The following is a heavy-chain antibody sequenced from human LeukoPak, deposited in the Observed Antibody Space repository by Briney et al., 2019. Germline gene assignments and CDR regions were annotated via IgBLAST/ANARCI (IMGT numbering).Heavy chain of an antibody. CDR2: IDSGGST. CDR3: ARGESITIFGVVQTSWAFDI. D-gene: IGHD3-3*01. J-gene: IGHJ3*02. CDR1: GFTVSSKY. Sequence: PGGSLRLSCAASGFTVSSKYMSWVRQAPGKGLEWVSVIDSGGSTYYADSVKGRFTISRDNSKNTLYLQMNSLRAEDTAVYYCARGESITIFGVVQTSWAFDIWGQGTMVTVSS. V-gene: IGHV3-53*01.